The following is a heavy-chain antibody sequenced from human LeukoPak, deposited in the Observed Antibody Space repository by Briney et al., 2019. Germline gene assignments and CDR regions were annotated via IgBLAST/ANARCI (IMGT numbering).Heavy chain of an antibody. Sequence: GGSLRLSCAASEFTFSSHWMSWVRQAPGKGLEWVSAISISGDGTYYADSVKGRFTISRDNSKNTLYLQVNSLRVEDTAVYYCAKGDRNSGWSYWGQGTLVTVSS. CDR1: EFTFSSHW. V-gene: IGHV3-23*01. D-gene: IGHD6-19*01. CDR2: ISISGDGT. J-gene: IGHJ4*02. CDR3: AKGDRNSGWSY.